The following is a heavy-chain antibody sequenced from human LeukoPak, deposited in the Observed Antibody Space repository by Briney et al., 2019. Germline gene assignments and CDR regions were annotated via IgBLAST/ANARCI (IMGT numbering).Heavy chain of an antibody. D-gene: IGHD3-22*01. V-gene: IGHV1-2*02. CDR1: GYTFSGYY. J-gene: IGHJ4*02. CDR2: INPNSGGA. Sequence: ASVKVSCKASGYTFSGYYIHWVRQAPGQGLEWMGWINPNSGGANFTQKFQDRITMTRDTSISTAYLELSRLRSDDTAVYYCAREHLIVRRGYTCFDYWGQGTLVTVSS. CDR3: AREHLIVRRGYTCFDY.